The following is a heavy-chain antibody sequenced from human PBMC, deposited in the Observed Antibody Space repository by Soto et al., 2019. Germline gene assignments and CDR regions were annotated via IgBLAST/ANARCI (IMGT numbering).Heavy chain of an antibody. CDR1: GFTFSSYW. Sequence: GGSLRLSCAASGFTFSSYWMSWVRQAPGKGLEWVANIKQDGSEKYYVDSVKGRFTISKDNAKNSLYLQMNSLRAEDTAVYYCARYMSGYSSSWYNAFDIWGQGTMVTVSS. D-gene: IGHD6-13*01. V-gene: IGHV3-7*01. CDR2: IKQDGSEK. J-gene: IGHJ3*02. CDR3: ARYMSGYSSSWYNAFDI.